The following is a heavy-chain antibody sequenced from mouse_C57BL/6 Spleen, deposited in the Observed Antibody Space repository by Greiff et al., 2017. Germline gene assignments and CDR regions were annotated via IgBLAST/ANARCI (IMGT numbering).Heavy chain of an antibody. D-gene: IGHD1-1*02. V-gene: IGHV1-4*01. CDR2: INPSSGYT. CDR3: ARLGGRDYFDY. J-gene: IGHJ2*01. CDR1: GYTFTSYT. Sequence: QVQLKESGAELARPGASVKMSCKASGYTFTSYTMHWVKQRPGQGLEWIGYINPSSGYTKYNQKFKDKATLTADKSSSTAYMQLSSLTSEDSAVYYCARLGGRDYFDYWGQGTTLTVSS.